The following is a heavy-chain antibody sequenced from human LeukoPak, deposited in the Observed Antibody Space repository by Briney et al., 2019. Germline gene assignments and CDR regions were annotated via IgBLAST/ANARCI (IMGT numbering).Heavy chain of an antibody. J-gene: IGHJ6*02. CDR2: ISGSGGST. D-gene: IGHD2-15*01. Sequence: PGGSLRLSCAASGFTFSSYAMSWVRQDPGKGLEWVSAISGSGGSTYYADSAKGRFTISRDNSKNTLYLQMNSLRAEDTAVYYCTRGGRSFGGMDVWGQGTTVTVSS. CDR3: TRGGRSFGGMDV. CDR1: GFTFSSYA. V-gene: IGHV3-23*01.